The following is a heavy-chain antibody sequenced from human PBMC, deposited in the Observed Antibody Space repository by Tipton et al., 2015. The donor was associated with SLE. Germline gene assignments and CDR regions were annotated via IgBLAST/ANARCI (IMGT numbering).Heavy chain of an antibody. CDR2: FHFSGTT. Sequence: GLVKPSETLSLSCSVSGGSVSSRTFSWGSIRQPPGKGLEWIGNFHFSGTTYYNPSLKSRVTISVDTSKNQFSLKLTSMTAADTAVYYCARLMTTLTYDVFDIWGQGMMIAVSS. D-gene: IGHD4-17*01. CDR1: GGSVSSRTFS. V-gene: IGHV4-39*07. J-gene: IGHJ3*02. CDR3: ARLMTTLTYDVFDI.